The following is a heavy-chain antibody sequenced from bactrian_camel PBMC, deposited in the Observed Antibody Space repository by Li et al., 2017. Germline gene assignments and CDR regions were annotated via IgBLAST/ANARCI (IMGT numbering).Heavy chain of an antibody. CDR3: VAARSRFYSYDWLSRNPTGVDF. V-gene: IGHV3S40*01. Sequence: DVQLVESGGGSVQPGGSLRLSCAASGSTVSFNCLGWFRQVPGHGREVVASTSDDSRTTDYRGFLKTRFTISRDNAKNTVYLQMNALKPEDTGMYYCVAARSRFYSYDWLSRNPTGVDFWGQGTQVTVS. CDR2: TSDDSRTT. D-gene: IGHD4*01. CDR1: GSTVSFNC. J-gene: IGHJ6*01.